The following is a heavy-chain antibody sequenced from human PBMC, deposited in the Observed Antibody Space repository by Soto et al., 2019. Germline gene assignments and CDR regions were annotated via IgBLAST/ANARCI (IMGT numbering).Heavy chain of an antibody. D-gene: IGHD6-19*01. CDR3: ARGGARVAVADTGSDY. J-gene: IGHJ4*02. CDR2: ISAYNGNT. V-gene: IGHV1-18*01. Sequence: QVQLVQSGAEVKKPGASVKVSCKASGYTFTSYGISWVRQAPGQGLEWMGWISAYNGNTNYAQKLQGRVTMTTDTSTGTAYMELRSLRSDATAVYYCARGGARVAVADTGSDYWGQGTLVTVSS. CDR1: GYTFTSYG.